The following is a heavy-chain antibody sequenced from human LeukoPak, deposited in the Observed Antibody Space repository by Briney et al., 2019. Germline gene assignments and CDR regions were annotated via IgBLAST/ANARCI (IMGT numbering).Heavy chain of an antibody. D-gene: IGHD2/OR15-2a*01. J-gene: IGHJ3*02. CDR3: ASGVLRTNAFDI. Sequence: ASVKVSCKASGGTFSSYAISWERQAPGQGLEWMGRIIPIFGTANYAQKFQGRVTITTDESTSTAYMELSSLRSEDTALYYCASGVLRTNAFDIWGQGTMVTVSS. CDR2: IIPIFGTA. V-gene: IGHV1-69*05. CDR1: GGTFSSYA.